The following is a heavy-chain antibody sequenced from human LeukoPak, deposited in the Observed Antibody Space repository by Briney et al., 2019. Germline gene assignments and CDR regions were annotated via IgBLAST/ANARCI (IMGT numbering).Heavy chain of an antibody. D-gene: IGHD3-10*02. J-gene: IGHJ4*02. CDR2: IRHDGSNK. Sequence: GGSLRLSCAASGFTFSSYGMHWVRQAPGKGLEWVAFIRHDGSNKYYADSVKGRFTISRDNSKNTLYLQMNSLRAEDTAVYYCAKVFGGALDYWGQGTLVTVSS. CDR1: GFTFSSYG. V-gene: IGHV3-30*02. CDR3: AKVFGGALDY.